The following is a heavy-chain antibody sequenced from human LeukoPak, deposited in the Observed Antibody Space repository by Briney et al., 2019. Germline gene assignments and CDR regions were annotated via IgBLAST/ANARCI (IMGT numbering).Heavy chain of an antibody. D-gene: IGHD4-17*01. V-gene: IGHV3-48*01. Sequence: QPGGSLRLSCAASGFTFSSYSMNWVRQAPGKGLEWVSYISSSSSTIYYADSVKGRFTISRDNAKNSLYLQMNSLRAEGTAVYYCARDFTVTTSSYWGQGTLVTVSS. J-gene: IGHJ4*02. CDR3: ARDFTVTTSSY. CDR1: GFTFSSYS. CDR2: ISSSSSTI.